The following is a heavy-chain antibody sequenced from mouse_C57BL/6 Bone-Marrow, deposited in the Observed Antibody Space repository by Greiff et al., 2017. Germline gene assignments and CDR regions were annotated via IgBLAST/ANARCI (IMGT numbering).Heavy chain of an antibody. CDR2: IYPRDGST. D-gene: IGHD1-1*01. V-gene: IGHV1-85*01. J-gene: IGHJ1*03. Sequence: VQLQQSGPELVKPGASVKLSCKASGYTFTSYDINWVKQRPGQGLEWIGWIYPRDGSTTYNETFKGKATLTVDTSSSTAYMELHSLTSEDSAVYFCARLGFDGSSGDWYFDVWGTGTTVTVSS. CDR1: GYTFTSYD. CDR3: ARLGFDGSSGDWYFDV.